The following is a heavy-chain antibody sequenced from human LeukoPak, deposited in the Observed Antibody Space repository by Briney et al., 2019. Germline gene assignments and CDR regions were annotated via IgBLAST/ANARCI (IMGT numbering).Heavy chain of an antibody. Sequence: SETLSLTCSVSTGSVNSGVYYWGWVRQPPGRGLEWIGSIHSSGNSYCNPSLKSRVTLSVDTSKNQFSLKLSSVTAADRAVYYCAKHEGSYYDKSGYTFDFWGLGTLVTVSS. CDR3: AKHEGSYYDKSGYTFDF. J-gene: IGHJ4*02. V-gene: IGHV4-39*01. CDR1: TGSVNSGVYY. CDR2: IHSSGNS. D-gene: IGHD3-22*01.